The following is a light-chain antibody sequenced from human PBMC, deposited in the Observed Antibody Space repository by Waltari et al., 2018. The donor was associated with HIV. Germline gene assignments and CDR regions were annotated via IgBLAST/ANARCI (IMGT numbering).Light chain of an antibody. CDR3: QQCGSSPWT. Sequence: EVVLTQSPGTLSLSPGEGAILSCRASQDVSSSYLAWYQQKPGQAPRLLIYGASNRAIGIPDRFSGSGSGTDFTLTITGLEPEDFAVYYCQQCGSSPWTFGQGTKVELK. J-gene: IGKJ1*01. CDR1: QDVSSSY. V-gene: IGKV3-20*01. CDR2: GAS.